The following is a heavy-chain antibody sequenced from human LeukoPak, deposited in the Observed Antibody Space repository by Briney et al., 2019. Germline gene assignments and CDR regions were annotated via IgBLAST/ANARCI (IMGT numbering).Heavy chain of an antibody. Sequence: ASVKVSCKASGYTFTTYYMHWVRQAPGQGLEWMGWINPNSGGTNYAQKFQGRVTMTRDTSISTAYMELSRLRSDDTAVYYCARVVWSFFGVVITPYIWFDPWGQGTLVTVSS. J-gene: IGHJ5*02. V-gene: IGHV1-2*02. CDR3: ARVVWSFFGVVITPYIWFDP. CDR2: INPNSGGT. D-gene: IGHD3-3*01. CDR1: GYTFTTYY.